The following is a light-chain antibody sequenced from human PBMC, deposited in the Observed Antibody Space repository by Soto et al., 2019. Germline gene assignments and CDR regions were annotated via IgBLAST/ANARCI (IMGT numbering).Light chain of an antibody. V-gene: IGLV2-8*01. CDR3: SSYAGSNNFV. CDR2: EVT. Sequence: QSALTQPPSASVFPGQSVTISCTGTSSDVGYYDYVSWYQQHPGKAPKLVIYEVTKRPSGVPDRVSASKSGNTASLTVSGLRAEDEADYYCSSYAGSNNFVFGSGTKV. CDR1: SSDVGYYDY. J-gene: IGLJ1*01.